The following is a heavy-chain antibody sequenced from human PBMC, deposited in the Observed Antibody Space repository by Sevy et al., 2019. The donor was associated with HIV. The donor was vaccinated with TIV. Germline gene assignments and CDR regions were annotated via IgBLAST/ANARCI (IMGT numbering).Heavy chain of an antibody. CDR1: GYTFTSYG. V-gene: IGHV1-18*01. CDR2: ISAYNGNT. Sequence: ASVKVSCKASGYTFTSYGISWVRQAPGQGLEWMGWISAYNGNTNYAQKLQGRVTMTTDTSTSTAYMELSSLRSDDTAVYYCAREGGHVNIFGVVPRDAMDVWGQGTTVTVSS. J-gene: IGHJ6*02. CDR3: AREGGHVNIFGVVPRDAMDV. D-gene: IGHD3-3*02.